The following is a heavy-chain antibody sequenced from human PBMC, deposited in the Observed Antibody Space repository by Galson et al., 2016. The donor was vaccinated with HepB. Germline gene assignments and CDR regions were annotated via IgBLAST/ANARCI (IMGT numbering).Heavy chain of an antibody. CDR1: GFTFSYYG. J-gene: IGHJ4*02. Sequence: SLRLSCAASGFTFSYYGMGWVRQAAGKGLEWVSGISGGPDGRTYYADSVKGRFTISRDNSKNTLYLQMTSLRAEDTAVYYCAKLWAPGLITGSTFFESWGQGTLVTVSS. CDR3: AKLWAPGLITGSTFFES. V-gene: IGHV3-23*01. D-gene: IGHD1-7*01. CDR2: ISGGPDGRT.